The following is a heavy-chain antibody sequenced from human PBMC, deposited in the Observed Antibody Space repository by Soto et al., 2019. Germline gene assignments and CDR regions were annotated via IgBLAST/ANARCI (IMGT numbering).Heavy chain of an antibody. V-gene: IGHV4-39*07. Sequence: QLQLQESGPGLVKPSETLSLTCTVSGGSISSSSYYWGWIRQPPGKGLEWIGSIYYSGSTNYNPSLKSRVTISVDTSKNQFSLKLSSVTAADTAVYYCARLRWYYYYYMDVWGKGTTVTVSS. CDR2: IYYSGST. CDR1: GGSISSSSYY. D-gene: IGHD2-15*01. J-gene: IGHJ6*03. CDR3: ARLRWYYYYYMDV.